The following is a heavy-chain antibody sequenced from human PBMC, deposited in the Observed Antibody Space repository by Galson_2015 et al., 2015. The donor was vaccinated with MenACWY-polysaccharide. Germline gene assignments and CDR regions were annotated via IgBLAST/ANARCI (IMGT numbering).Heavy chain of an antibody. D-gene: IGHD3-9*01. V-gene: IGHV3-23*01. CDR3: AKDFWDYDMATGYSSPPCEFDS. CDR2: VSGSGEST. CDR1: GFTFSLFA. Sequence: SLRLSCASSGFTFSLFAMNWVRQAPGKGLEWVSTVSGSGESTYYADSVKGRFTISRDNSKSTLYLQMNNLRAEDTAIYYCAKDFWDYDMATGYSSPPCEFDSLGQGTLVTVSS. J-gene: IGHJ4*02.